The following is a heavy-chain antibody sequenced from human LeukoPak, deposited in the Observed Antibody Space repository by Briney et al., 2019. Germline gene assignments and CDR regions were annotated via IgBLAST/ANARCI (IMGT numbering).Heavy chain of an antibody. CDR2: IWYDGSNK. CDR3: ARARVVPAAIHWFDP. V-gene: IGHV3-33*08. CDR1: GFTFSSYG. J-gene: IGHJ5*02. Sequence: PGRSLRLSCAASGFTFSSYGMHWVRQAPGKGLEWVAVIWYDGSNKYYADSVKGRFTISRDNSKNTLCLQMNSLRAEDTAVYYCARARVVPAAIHWFDPWGQGTLVTVSS. D-gene: IGHD2-2*01.